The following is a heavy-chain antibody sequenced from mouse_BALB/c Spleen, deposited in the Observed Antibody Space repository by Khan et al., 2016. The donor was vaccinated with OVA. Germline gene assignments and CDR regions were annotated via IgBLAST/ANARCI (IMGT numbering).Heavy chain of an antibody. Sequence: QVQLQQSGAELVRPGVSVKISCKGSGYTFTDYAMHWVKQSHAKSLEWIGVISTHYGDASYNQKFKGKATMTVDKSSSTAYLELASLTSEDSAIXYCGRGCGEYRFAYWGQGTLVTVSA. CDR3: GRGCGEYRFAY. V-gene: IGHV1S137*01. D-gene: IGHD2-10*02. J-gene: IGHJ3*01. CDR1: GYTFTDYA. CDR2: ISTHYGDA.